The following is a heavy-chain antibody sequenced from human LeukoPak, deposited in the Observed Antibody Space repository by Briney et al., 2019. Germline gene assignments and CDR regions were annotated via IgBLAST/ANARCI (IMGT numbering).Heavy chain of an antibody. CDR3: ARLRDLYSFFDY. V-gene: IGHV4-59*08. Sequence: SETLSLTCTVSGGSISSYYWSWIRQPPGKGLEWIGYIYYSGSTNYNPSLKSRVTISVDTSKNQFSLNLSSVTAADTAVYYCARLRDLYSFFDYWGQGTLATVSS. D-gene: IGHD5-18*01. CDR1: GGSISSYY. CDR2: IYYSGST. J-gene: IGHJ4*02.